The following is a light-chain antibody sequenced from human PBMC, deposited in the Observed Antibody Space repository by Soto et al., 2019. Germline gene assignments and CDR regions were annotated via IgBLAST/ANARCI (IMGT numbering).Light chain of an antibody. CDR1: NSSIGAGYA. J-gene: IGLJ2*01. CDR2: ANN. Sequence: QPVLTQPPSVSGAPGQRVTISCTGTNSSIGAGYAVHWYQQLPGTAPKLLIYANNIRPSGVPDRLSGSRSGTSAFLAITGLQAEDEADYYCQSYDISLTASVFGGGTKLTVL. CDR3: QSYDISLTASV. V-gene: IGLV1-40*01.